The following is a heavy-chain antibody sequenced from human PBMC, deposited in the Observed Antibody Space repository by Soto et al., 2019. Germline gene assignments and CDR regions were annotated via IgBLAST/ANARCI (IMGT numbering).Heavy chain of an antibody. CDR1: GGSISSGGYS. CDR3: ARGLRYYGSGSYQRFNWFDP. D-gene: IGHD3-10*01. Sequence: SETLSLTCAVSGGSISSGGYSWSWIRQPPGKGLEWIGYIYHSGSTYYNPSLKSRVTISVDRSKNQFSLKLSSVTAADTAVYYCARGLRYYGSGSYQRFNWFDPWGQGTLVTVSS. J-gene: IGHJ5*02. CDR2: IYHSGST. V-gene: IGHV4-30-2*01.